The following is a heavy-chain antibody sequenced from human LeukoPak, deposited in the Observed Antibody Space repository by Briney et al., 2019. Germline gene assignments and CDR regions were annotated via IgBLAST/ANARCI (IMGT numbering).Heavy chain of an antibody. Sequence: GASVKVSCKASGYTFTVYYMHWVRQAPGQGLEWMGWINPNSGGTNYAQKFPERVTMTRDTSFSTAYMELSRLRSDDTAVYYCTRGPHREQLVASAPWWFDPWGQGTLVTVSS. CDR2: INPNSGGT. CDR1: GYTFTVYY. J-gene: IGHJ5*02. V-gene: IGHV1-2*02. D-gene: IGHD6-6*01. CDR3: TRGPHREQLVASAPWWFDP.